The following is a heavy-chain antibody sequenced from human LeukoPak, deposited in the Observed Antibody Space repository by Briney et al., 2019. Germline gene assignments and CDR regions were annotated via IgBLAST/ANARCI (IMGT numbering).Heavy chain of an antibody. CDR3: AKAQPGPYCGGDCYSADFQH. Sequence: GGSLRLSCAASGFTFSSYAMSWVRQAPGKGLEWVSTISGSGGKTYYADSVKGRFTISRDNSKNTLYLQMNSLRAEDTAVYYCAKAQPGPYCGGDCYSADFQHWGQGTLVTVSS. CDR2: ISGSGGKT. V-gene: IGHV3-23*01. J-gene: IGHJ1*01. D-gene: IGHD2-21*01. CDR1: GFTFSSYA.